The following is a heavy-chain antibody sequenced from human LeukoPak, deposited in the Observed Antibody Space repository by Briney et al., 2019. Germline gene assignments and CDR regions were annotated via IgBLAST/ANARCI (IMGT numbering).Heavy chain of an antibody. V-gene: IGHV4-61*02. CDR1: SGSITSAGCS. Sequence: SETLSLTCTVSSGSITSAGCSWGWIRQPAGKGLEWIGRIYRSGSTNSNPSLKSRVTISVDTSKNQFSLKLSSVTATDTAVYYCARGYCTSTSCSENRYYFDSWGQGALVTVSS. D-gene: IGHD2-2*01. CDR3: ARGYCTSTSCSENRYYFDS. J-gene: IGHJ4*02. CDR2: IYRSGST.